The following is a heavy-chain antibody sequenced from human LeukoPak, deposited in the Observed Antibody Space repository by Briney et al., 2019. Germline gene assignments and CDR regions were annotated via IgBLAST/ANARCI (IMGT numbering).Heavy chain of an antibody. CDR1: GFTFRTYA. V-gene: IGHV3-74*01. J-gene: IGHJ4*02. Sequence: GGSLRLSCETSGFTFRTYAMNWVRQAPGKGLVWVSRFNSDGRSTYYADSVKGRFTISRDNAKNTLYLQMNSLRAEDTAVYYCARGRYYLDSWGQGTLVTVSS. CDR3: ARGRYYLDS. D-gene: IGHD4-17*01. CDR2: FNSDGRST.